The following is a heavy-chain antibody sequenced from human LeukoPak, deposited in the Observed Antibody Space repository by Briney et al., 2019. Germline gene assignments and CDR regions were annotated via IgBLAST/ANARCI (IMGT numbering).Heavy chain of an antibody. D-gene: IGHD5-24*01. CDR3: ARGRDGYSFGFDY. V-gene: IGHV5-51*01. CDR1: GYSFTSYW. J-gene: IGHJ4*02. Sequence: GESLKISCKGSGYSFTSYWIGWVRQMPGKGLEWMGIIYPGESDTRYSPSFQGQVTISADKSISTAYLQWNSLKASDTAMYYCARGRDGYSFGFDYWGQGTLVTVSS. CDR2: IYPGESDT.